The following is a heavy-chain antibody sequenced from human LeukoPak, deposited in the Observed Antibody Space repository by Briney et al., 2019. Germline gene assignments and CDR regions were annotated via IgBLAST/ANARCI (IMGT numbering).Heavy chain of an antibody. D-gene: IGHD6-13*01. CDR2: INPNSGGT. CDR1: GYTFSGYY. Sequence: ASVKVSCKASGYTFSGYYMHWVRQAPGQGLEWMGWINPNSGGTNYAQKFQGRVTMTRDTSISTTYMELSRLRSDDTAVYYCARGYPLSTTAAGTYFQHWGQGTLVTVSS. V-gene: IGHV1-2*02. J-gene: IGHJ1*01. CDR3: ARGYPLSTTAAGTYFQH.